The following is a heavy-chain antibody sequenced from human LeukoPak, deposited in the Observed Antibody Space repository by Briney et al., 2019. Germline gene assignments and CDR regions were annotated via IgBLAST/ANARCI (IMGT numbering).Heavy chain of an antibody. CDR3: ARVGYGDYGGSVY. D-gene: IGHD4-17*01. CDR2: ISSSSSYI. Sequence: GGSLRLSCAASGFTFSSYSMNWVRQAPGKGLEWVSSISSSSSYIYYADSVKGRFTISRDNAKNSLYLQMNSLRAEDTAVYYCARVGYGDYGGSVYWGQGTLVTVSS. CDR1: GFTFSSYS. V-gene: IGHV3-21*01. J-gene: IGHJ4*02.